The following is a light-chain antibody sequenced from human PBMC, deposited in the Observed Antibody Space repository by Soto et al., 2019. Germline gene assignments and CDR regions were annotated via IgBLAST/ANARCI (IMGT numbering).Light chain of an antibody. J-gene: IGKJ3*01. Sequence: DIQLPQSPSSLSASVGERVTITCQASQDISNHLNWYQQKPGKAPNLLIYDASDLETGVPSRFSGGGSGTFFSFTINSLQPEDIATYYCQKHDGVPLFGPGTKVEIK. CDR3: QKHDGVPL. V-gene: IGKV1-33*01. CDR2: DAS. CDR1: QDISNH.